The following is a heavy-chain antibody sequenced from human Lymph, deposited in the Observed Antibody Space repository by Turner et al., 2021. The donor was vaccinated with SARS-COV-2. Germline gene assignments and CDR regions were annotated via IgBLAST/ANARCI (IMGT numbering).Heavy chain of an antibody. CDR1: GYTFTGYY. CDR3: ARDVERYNDFWSGYSGGYGLDV. Sequence: QVQLVQSGAEVKKPGVSVKVTCKASGYTFTGYYMQWVRQAPGQGLEWMGWINPNSGGTNYAQKFQGRVTMTRDTSISTAYMELSRLRSDDTAVYYCARDVERYNDFWSGYSGGYGLDVWGQGTTVTVSS. J-gene: IGHJ6*02. V-gene: IGHV1-2*02. D-gene: IGHD3-3*01. CDR2: INPNSGGT.